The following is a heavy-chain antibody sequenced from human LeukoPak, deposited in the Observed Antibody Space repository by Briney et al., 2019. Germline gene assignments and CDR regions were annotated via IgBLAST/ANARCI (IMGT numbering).Heavy chain of an antibody. CDR2: IHPDGGVK. CDR1: GLTFGSYW. CDR3: ASTFPYCSGGTCAL. D-gene: IGHD2-15*01. J-gene: IGHJ4*02. V-gene: IGHV3-7*01. Sequence: GGSLRLSCAASGLTFGSYWMSWVRQAPGKGLEWVANIHPDGGVKNYVDSVKGRFTISRDNAANSLYLQVHSLRAEDTAVYYCASTFPYCSGGTCALGGQGTLATVSS.